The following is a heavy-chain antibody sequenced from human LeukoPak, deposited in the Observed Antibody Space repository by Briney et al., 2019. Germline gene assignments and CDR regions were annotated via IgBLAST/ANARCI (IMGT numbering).Heavy chain of an antibody. D-gene: IGHD5-18*01. J-gene: IGHJ4*02. Sequence: SETLSLTCTVSGGSVSSGSYYWSWIRQPPGKGLEWIGYIYYSGSTNYNPSLKSRVTISVDTSKNQFSLKLSSVTAADTAVYYCARGFGDGYGTNFDYWGQGTLVTVSS. CDR3: ARGFGDGYGTNFDY. V-gene: IGHV4-61*01. CDR2: IYYSGST. CDR1: GGSVSSGSYY.